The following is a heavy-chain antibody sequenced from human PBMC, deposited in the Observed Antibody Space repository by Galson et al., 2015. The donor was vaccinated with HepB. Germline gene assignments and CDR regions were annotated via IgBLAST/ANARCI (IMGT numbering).Heavy chain of an antibody. Sequence: SLRLSCAASGFTFSNYGMHWVRQAPGKGLEWVAVIWNDGNNKYYADSVRGRFTISRDNSKNTLYLQMNSLSAEDTAVYYCARGRYCSTSRCYAGKDWFDPWGQGTLVTVSS. V-gene: IGHV3-33*01. D-gene: IGHD2-2*01. CDR2: IWNDGNNK. J-gene: IGHJ5*02. CDR3: ARGRYCSTSRCYAGKDWFDP. CDR1: GFTFSNYG.